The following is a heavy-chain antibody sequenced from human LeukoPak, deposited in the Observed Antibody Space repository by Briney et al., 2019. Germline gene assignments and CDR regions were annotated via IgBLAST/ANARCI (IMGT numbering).Heavy chain of an antibody. Sequence: SETLSLTCAVSGYSISSGYYWGWIRPPPGKGLEWIGNIYHSRSTYYNPSLKSRVTISVDTSKNQFSLKLSSVTAADTAVYYCARYYYDSSGYYWGNFDYWGQGTLVTVSS. D-gene: IGHD3-22*01. CDR1: GYSISSGYY. V-gene: IGHV4-38-2*01. J-gene: IGHJ4*02. CDR3: ARYYYDSSGYYWGNFDY. CDR2: IYHSRST.